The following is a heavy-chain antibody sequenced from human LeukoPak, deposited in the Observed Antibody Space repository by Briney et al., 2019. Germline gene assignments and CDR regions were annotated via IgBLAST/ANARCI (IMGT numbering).Heavy chain of an antibody. CDR3: AKLGHSDGWYLGAFDI. CDR2: VYYDGST. J-gene: IGHJ3*02. Sequence: SETLSLTCTVSRDSIRSYHWTWIRQPPGRGLEWIGYVYYDGSTNYNPSFRSRVTISLDASNNQFSLNLTSVTATDTAVYYCAKLGHSDGWYLGAFDIWGQGTTVIVSS. D-gene: IGHD6-19*01. V-gene: IGHV4-59*08. CDR1: RDSIRSYH.